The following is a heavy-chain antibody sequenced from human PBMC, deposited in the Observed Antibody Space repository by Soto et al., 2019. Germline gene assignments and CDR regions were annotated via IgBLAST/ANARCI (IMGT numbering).Heavy chain of an antibody. CDR1: GDTFSSYG. D-gene: IGHD6-13*01. CDR2: ISTYNGDT. CDR3: GRGGIATAARVQH. Sequence: QVQLEQSGTEVKKPGASVKVSCKAAGDTFSSYGISWVRQAPGQGLEWMGCISTYNGDTNYAQKFQGRVTITKDTSTRTIYMELRSLRFDETAVYYCGRGGIATAARVQHWGQGTLVIVSS. V-gene: IGHV1-18*01. J-gene: IGHJ1*01.